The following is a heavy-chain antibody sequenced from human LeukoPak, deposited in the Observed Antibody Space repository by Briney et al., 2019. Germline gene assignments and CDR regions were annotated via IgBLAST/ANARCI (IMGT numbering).Heavy chain of an antibody. V-gene: IGHV3-21*01. D-gene: IGHD6-13*01. CDR3: AREVDSSRIDY. Sequence: GGSLRLSCAASGFTFSSYSMNWVRQAPGKGLEWVSSISSSSSYIYYADSVKGRFTISRDNAKNSLYLQMNSPRAEDTAVYYCAREVDSSRIDYWGQGTLVTVSS. CDR1: GFTFSSYS. CDR2: ISSSSSYI. J-gene: IGHJ4*02.